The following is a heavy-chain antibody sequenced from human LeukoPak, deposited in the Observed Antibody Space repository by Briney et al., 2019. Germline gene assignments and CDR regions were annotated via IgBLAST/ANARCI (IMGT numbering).Heavy chain of an antibody. CDR3: ARDRLYYGMDV. V-gene: IGHV3-66*01. CDR1: GFTLSSLA. J-gene: IGHJ6*02. Sequence: GGSLRLSCAASGFTLSSLAMHWVRQAPGKGLEWVSVIYSGGSTYYADSVKGRFTISRDNSKNTLYLQMNSLRVEDTAVYYCARDRLYYGMDVWGQGTTVTVS. CDR2: IYSGGST.